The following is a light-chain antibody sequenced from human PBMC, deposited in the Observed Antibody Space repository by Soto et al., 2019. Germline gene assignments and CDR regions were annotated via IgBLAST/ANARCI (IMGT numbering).Light chain of an antibody. J-gene: IGLJ1*01. Sequence: QSALTQPASVSGSPGQSITISCTGTSSDVGAYNYVSWYQQHPGKAPKLIIYEVSDRPSGVSNRFSGSKSGNTASLTISELQAEDEADYYCSSYTSSSTNVFGTGTKVTVL. CDR1: SSDVGAYNY. CDR2: EVS. V-gene: IGLV2-14*01. CDR3: SSYTSSSTNV.